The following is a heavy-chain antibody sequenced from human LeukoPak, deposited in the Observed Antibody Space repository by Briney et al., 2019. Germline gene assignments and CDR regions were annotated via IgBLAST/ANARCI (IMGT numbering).Heavy chain of an antibody. CDR2: IYYSGST. CDR1: GGSISSYY. V-gene: IGHV4-59*12. D-gene: IGHD1-1*01. CDR3: ARDDWNDRWFDP. Sequence: SETLSLTCTVSGGSISSYYWGWIRQPPGKGLEWIGYIYYSGSTNYNPSLKSRVTISVDTSKSQSSLKLSSVTAADTAVYYCARDDWNDRWFDPWGQGTLVTVSS. J-gene: IGHJ5*02.